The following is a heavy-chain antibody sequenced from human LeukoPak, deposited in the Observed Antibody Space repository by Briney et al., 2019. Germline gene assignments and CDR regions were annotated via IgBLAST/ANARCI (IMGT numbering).Heavy chain of an antibody. J-gene: IGHJ4*02. CDR1: GFTFNTNW. V-gene: IGHV3-74*01. CDR2: INVDGSTT. D-gene: IGHD3-10*02. CDR3: ARDRYYVPDN. Sequence: PGGSLRLSCAASGFTFNTNWMHWVRQAPGKGLVWVSCINVDGSTTTYADSVKGRFTISRDNAKNTVYLQINNLRPEDTAVYYCARDRYYVPDNWGQGTLVTVSS.